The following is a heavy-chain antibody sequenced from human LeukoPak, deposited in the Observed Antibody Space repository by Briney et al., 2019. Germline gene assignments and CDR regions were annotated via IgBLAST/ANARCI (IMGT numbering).Heavy chain of an antibody. CDR3: ARCYYDFWSGYYNEFDY. J-gene: IGHJ4*02. Sequence: ASVKVSCKASGYTFTSYGISWLRQAPGQGLEWMGWSSAYNGNTNYAQKLQGRVTMTTDTSTSTAYMELRSLRSDDTAVYYCARCYYDFWSGYYNEFDYWGQGTLVTVSS. D-gene: IGHD3-3*01. CDR1: GYTFTSYG. V-gene: IGHV1-18*01. CDR2: SSAYNGNT.